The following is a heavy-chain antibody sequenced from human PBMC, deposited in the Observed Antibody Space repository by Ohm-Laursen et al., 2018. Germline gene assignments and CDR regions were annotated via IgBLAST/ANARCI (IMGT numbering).Heavy chain of an antibody. D-gene: IGHD2-15*01. J-gene: IGHJ5*02. CDR3: AQLQGYCTGGSCYSRFDT. Sequence: SVKVSCKASGGTFSSYAISWVRQAPGQGLEWMGRIIPILGIANYAQKFQGRVTITADKSASTAYMELSSLRSEDTAVYYCAQLQGYCTGGSCYSRFDTWGQGTLVTVSS. CDR2: IIPILGIA. V-gene: IGHV1-69*04. CDR1: GGTFSSYA.